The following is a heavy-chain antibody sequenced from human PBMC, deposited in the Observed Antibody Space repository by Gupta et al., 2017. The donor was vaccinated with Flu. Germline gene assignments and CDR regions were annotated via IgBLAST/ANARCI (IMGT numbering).Heavy chain of an antibody. J-gene: IGHJ3*02. Sequence: VQLQESGPGLVMPSETLSLACRVYGDSFGHFYRSWVRQPPGGGLEWIGYIYYTGRTNYNPSFQSRLTISIDTSKNQFSLSLASVTAADTAVYFCARVSCAGGTCNSEGSDSFDIWGHGTVVTVSS. CDR3: ARVSCAGGTCNSEGSDSFDI. CDR1: GDSFGHFY. V-gene: IGHV4-59*01. CDR2: IYYTGRT. D-gene: IGHD2-21*01.